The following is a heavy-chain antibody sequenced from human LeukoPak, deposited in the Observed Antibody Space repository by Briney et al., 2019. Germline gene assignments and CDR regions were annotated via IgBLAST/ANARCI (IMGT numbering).Heavy chain of an antibody. V-gene: IGHV3-73*01. D-gene: IGHD3-10*01. Sequence: PGGSLRLSCAASGFTFSDSAMHWVRQASGKGVEWVGCIRSKANSYATAYAASVKGRFTISRDDSKNTAYLQMNSLRTEDTAVYYCTRLGGYYGSGSYYRIDYWGQGTLVTVSS. CDR3: TRLGGYYGSGSYYRIDY. J-gene: IGHJ4*02. CDR2: IRSKANSYAT. CDR1: GFTFSDSA.